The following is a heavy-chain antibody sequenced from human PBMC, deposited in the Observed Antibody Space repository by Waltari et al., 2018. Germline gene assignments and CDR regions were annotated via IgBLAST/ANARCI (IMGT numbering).Heavy chain of an antibody. J-gene: IGHJ4*02. CDR2: ISYDGSNK. CDR3: ARDLSSPDAY. V-gene: IGHV3-30-3*01. D-gene: IGHD2-2*01. Sequence: QVQLVESGGGVVQPGRSLGLSCAAPGFPFSNHAMHWVRQSPGKGLEWVAVISYDGSNKYYADSVKGRFTISRDNSMNTLYLQVNSLRGEDTAVYYCARDLSSPDAYWGQGTLVTVSS. CDR1: GFPFSNHA.